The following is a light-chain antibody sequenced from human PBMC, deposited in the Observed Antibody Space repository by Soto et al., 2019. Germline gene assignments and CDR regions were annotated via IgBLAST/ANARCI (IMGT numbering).Light chain of an antibody. V-gene: IGKV1-39*01. CDR1: QSIRRS. J-gene: IGKJ5*01. CDR3: QQTHAVPLT. Sequence: DIKMTQSPSTLSASVGDRVTITCRASQSIRRSLNWYQQKPGKAPKVLIFAASSLRSGVPSRFSGSGYGTDFTLTINNLHPEDSATYYCQQTHAVPLTFGQGTRLEI. CDR2: AAS.